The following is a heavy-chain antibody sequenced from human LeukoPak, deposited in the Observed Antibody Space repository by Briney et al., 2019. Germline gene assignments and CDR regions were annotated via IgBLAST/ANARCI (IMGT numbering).Heavy chain of an antibody. CDR3: ARESGHTYDYCDY. CDR1: GFTFSSYS. J-gene: IGHJ4*01. D-gene: IGHD5-18*01. CDR2: ISTSSNTI. Sequence: PGGSLRLSCAASGFTFSSYSMNWVRQAPGKGLEWVSYISTSSNTIHYADSVKGRFTISRDNAKNSLYLQMNSLRAEDTAVYYCARESGHTYDYCDYWGHGTLVTVSS. V-gene: IGHV3-48*01.